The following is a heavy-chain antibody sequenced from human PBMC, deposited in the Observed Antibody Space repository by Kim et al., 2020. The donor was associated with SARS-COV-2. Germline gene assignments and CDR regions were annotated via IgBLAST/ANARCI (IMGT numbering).Heavy chain of an antibody. D-gene: IGHD3-10*01. CDR2: IYHSGST. CDR3: ARVWFGELLEGNWFDP. J-gene: IGHJ5*02. CDR1: GYSISSGYY. Sequence: SETLSLTCTVSGYSISSGYYWGWIRQPPGKGLEWIGSIYHSGSTYYNPSLKSRVTISVDTSKNQFSLKLSSVTAADTAVYYCARVWFGELLEGNWFDPWG. V-gene: IGHV4-38-2*02.